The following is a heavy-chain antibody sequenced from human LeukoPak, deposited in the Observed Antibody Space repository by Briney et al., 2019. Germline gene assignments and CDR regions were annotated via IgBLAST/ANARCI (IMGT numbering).Heavy chain of an antibody. V-gene: IGHV1-18*01. D-gene: IGHD2-2*01. CDR2: ISAYNGNT. CDR1: GYTFTSYG. J-gene: IGHJ4*02. Sequence: ASVKVSCKASGYTFTSYGISWVRQAPGQGLEWMGWISAYNGNTNYAQKLQGRVTMTTDTSTSTAYMELRSLRSGDTAVYYCARAEGIVVVPAAMLGLGYWGQGTLVTVSS. CDR3: ARAEGIVVVPAAMLGLGY.